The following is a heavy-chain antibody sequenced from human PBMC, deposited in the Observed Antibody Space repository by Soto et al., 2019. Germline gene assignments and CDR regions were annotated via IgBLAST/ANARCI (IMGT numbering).Heavy chain of an antibody. J-gene: IGHJ6*03. CDR3: AGITGGYYYYCYLDV. D-gene: IGHD6-25*01. CDR1: GGSLSSSSYY. V-gene: IGHV4-39*01. CDR2: IYYSGST. Sequence: QLQLQESGPGLVKTSETLSLTCTVSGGSLSSSSYYWGWIRQTPGQGLEWIGSIYYSGSTYYNPTLQGRVTLAVDTSKNQFSLKLSSVTAADTAVYCCAGITGGYYYYCYLDVWGQGATVSVSS.